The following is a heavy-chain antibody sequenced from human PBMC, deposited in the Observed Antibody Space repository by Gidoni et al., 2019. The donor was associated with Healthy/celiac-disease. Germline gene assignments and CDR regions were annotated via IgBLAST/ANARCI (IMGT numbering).Heavy chain of an antibody. CDR2: IIPIRGIA. CDR3: ARALWSGYSPVDY. Sequence: QVQLVHSGAEVKKPGSSVKVSCKASGGTFSSYTLSWVRQAPGQGLEWMGRIIPIRGIANYAQKFQGRVTITADKSTSTAYMELSSLRSEDTAVYYCARALWSGYSPVDYWGQGTLVTVSS. D-gene: IGHD3-3*01. CDR1: GGTFSSYT. J-gene: IGHJ4*02. V-gene: IGHV1-69*02.